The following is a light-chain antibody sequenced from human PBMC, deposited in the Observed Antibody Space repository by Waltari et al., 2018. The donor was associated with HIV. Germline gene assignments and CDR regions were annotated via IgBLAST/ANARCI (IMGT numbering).Light chain of an antibody. Sequence: SVLTQPPSTSGTPGQRVTISCSGSTSNIGSNYVFWYQHSPGTAPKLLIHRNNQRPSGVPDRFSGSTSGTSASLAISGLRSEDEADYYCVAWDDSLRGVLFG. V-gene: IGLV1-47*01. J-gene: IGLJ2*01. CDR3: VAWDDSLRGVL. CDR2: RNN. CDR1: TSNIGSNY.